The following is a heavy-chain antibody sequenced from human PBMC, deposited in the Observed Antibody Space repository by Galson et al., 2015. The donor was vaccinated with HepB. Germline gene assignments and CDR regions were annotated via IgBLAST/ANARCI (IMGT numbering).Heavy chain of an antibody. CDR3: ASFSAAAGTGDY. CDR2: ISSSSSYI. CDR1: GFTFSSYS. J-gene: IGHJ4*02. Sequence: SLRLSCAASGFTFSSYSMNWVRQAPGKGLEWVSSISSSSSYIYYADSVKGRFTISRDNAKNSLYLQMNSLRAEDTAVYYCASFSAAAGTGDYWGQGTLVTVSS. V-gene: IGHV3-21*01. D-gene: IGHD6-13*01.